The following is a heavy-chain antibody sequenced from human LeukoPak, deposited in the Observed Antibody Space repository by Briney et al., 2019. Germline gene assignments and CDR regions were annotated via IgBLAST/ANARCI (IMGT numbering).Heavy chain of an antibody. J-gene: IGHJ4*02. V-gene: IGHV3-30*02. CDR3: AKSSIMFAAGRLGSIDF. CDR1: GFAFNDFA. D-gene: IGHD6-25*01. CDR2: IRRDGSHK. Sequence: PGGSLRLSCAASGFAFNDFAMYLVRQAPGKGLDWVALIRRDGSHKYYAHSIKGRFTISRDNSKNTLYLQMSSLRAEDTAVYYCAKSSIMFAAGRLGSIDFWGQGTLVTVSS.